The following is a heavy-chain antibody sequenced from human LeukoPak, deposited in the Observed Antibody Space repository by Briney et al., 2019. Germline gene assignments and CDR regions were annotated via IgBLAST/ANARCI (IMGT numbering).Heavy chain of an antibody. D-gene: IGHD3-22*01. CDR1: GFTFSSYG. CDR2: IRYDGSNK. Sequence: GGSLRLSCAASGFTFSSYGMHWVRQAPGKGLEGVAFIRYDGSNKYYADSVKGRFTISRDNSKNTLYLQMNSLGAEDTAVYYCAKDLIPTMIVVGAHDYWGQGTLVTVSS. J-gene: IGHJ4*02. V-gene: IGHV3-30*02. CDR3: AKDLIPTMIVVGAHDY.